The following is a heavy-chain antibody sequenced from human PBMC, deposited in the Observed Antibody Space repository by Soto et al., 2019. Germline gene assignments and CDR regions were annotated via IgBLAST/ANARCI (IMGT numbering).Heavy chain of an antibody. CDR3: ARATYILRFLEWLPTSYYYGMDV. CDR1: GYTFTSYA. J-gene: IGHJ6*02. D-gene: IGHD3-3*01. V-gene: IGHV1-3*01. CDR2: INAGNGNT. Sequence: SVKVSCKASGYTFTSYAMHWVRQAPGQRLEWMGWINAGNGNTKYSQKFQGRVTITRDTSASTAYMEPSSLRSEDTAVYYCARATYILRFLEWLPTSYYYGMDVWGQGTTVTVSS.